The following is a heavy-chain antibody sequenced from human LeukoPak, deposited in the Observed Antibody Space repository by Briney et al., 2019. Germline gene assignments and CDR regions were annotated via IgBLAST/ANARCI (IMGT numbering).Heavy chain of an antibody. CDR1: GGSISSGGYY. V-gene: IGHV4-31*03. J-gene: IGHJ4*02. CDR3: ARAAHYDVLTGYSKPSPFDY. Sequence: NPSETLSLTCNVSGGSISSGGYYWIWIRQHPGKGLEWIGYIYYSGSTYYNPSLKSRVIISIDTSKNQFSLKLNSVTAADTAVYYCARAAHYDVLTGYSKPSPFDYWGQGTLVTVSS. CDR2: IYYSGST. D-gene: IGHD3-9*01.